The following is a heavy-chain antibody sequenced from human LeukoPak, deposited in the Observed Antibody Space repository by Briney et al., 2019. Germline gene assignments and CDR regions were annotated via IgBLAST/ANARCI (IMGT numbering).Heavy chain of an antibody. V-gene: IGHV4-59*01. Sequence: SETLSLTCTVSGGSISSYYWSWIRQPPGKGLEWIGYIYYSGSTNYNPSLKSRVTISVDTSKNQFSLKLSSVTAADTAVYYCARVPYSGYDSRVYWGQGTLVTVSS. J-gene: IGHJ4*02. CDR3: ARVPYSGYDSRVY. D-gene: IGHD5-12*01. CDR2: IYYSGST. CDR1: GGSISSYY.